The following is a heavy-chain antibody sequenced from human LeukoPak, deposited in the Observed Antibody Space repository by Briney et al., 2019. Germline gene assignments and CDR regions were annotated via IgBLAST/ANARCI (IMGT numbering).Heavy chain of an antibody. D-gene: IGHD2-15*01. Sequence: GGSLRLSCAASGFTFSSYWMSWVRQAPGKGLEWVANIKQDGSEKYYVDSVEGRFTISRDNAKSSLYLQMNSLRAEDTAVYYCARSAPSIVVVVASNYGMDVWGQGTTVTVSS. CDR3: ARSAPSIVVVVASNYGMDV. CDR2: IKQDGSEK. CDR1: GFTFSSYW. V-gene: IGHV3-7*05. J-gene: IGHJ6*02.